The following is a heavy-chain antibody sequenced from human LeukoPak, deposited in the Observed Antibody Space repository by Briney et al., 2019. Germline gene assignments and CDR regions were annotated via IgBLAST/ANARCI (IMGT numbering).Heavy chain of an antibody. J-gene: IGHJ4*02. Sequence: QPGRSLRLSCAASGFTCSSYGMHWVRQAPGKGQEWVAVISYDGTNKYYADSVKGRFTISRDNSKNTLYLQMESLRSEDTAVYYCAEGGKWSSDWISPYDYWGQGTLVTVSS. D-gene: IGHD6-19*01. V-gene: IGHV3-30*18. CDR1: GFTCSSYG. CDR3: AEGGKWSSDWISPYDY. CDR2: ISYDGTNK.